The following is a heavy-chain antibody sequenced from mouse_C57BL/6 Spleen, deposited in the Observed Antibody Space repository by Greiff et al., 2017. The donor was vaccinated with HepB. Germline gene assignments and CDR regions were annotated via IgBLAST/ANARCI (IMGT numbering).Heavy chain of an antibody. CDR1: GFNIKNTY. D-gene: IGHD1-1*01. CDR3: ARTTTVERYYFDY. J-gene: IGHJ2*01. CDR2: IDPANGNT. V-gene: IGHV14-3*01. Sequence: VQLQQSVAELVRPGASVKLSCTASGFNIKNTYMHWVKQRPEQGLEWIGRIDPANGNTKYAPKFKGKATITADTSSNTVYLQLSSLTTEDTAIYYCARTTTVERYYFDYWGKGTTLTVSS.